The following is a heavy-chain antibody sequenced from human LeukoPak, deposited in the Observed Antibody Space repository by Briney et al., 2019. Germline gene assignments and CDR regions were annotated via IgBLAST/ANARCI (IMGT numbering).Heavy chain of an antibody. CDR3: ARHRCSSCSFDY. CDR2: INHSGST. CDR1: GGSFSGYY. J-gene: IGHJ4*02. V-gene: IGHV4-34*01. D-gene: IGHD6-13*01. Sequence: PSETLSLTCAVYGGSFSGYYWSWIRQPPGKGLEWIGEINHSGSTNYNPSLKSRVTISVDTSKNQFSLKLSSVTAADTAVYYCARHRCSSCSFDYWGQGTLVTVSS.